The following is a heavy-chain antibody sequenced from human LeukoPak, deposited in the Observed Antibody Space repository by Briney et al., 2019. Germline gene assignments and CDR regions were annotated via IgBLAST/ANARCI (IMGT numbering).Heavy chain of an antibody. CDR1: ESPFGTYA. J-gene: IGHJ6*02. V-gene: IGHV3-30-3*01. CDR2: ISYDGSNK. D-gene: IGHD5-18*01. CDR3: ARVGTAMVNRYYGMDV. Sequence: GGPLEPSCEPLESPFGTYAITWFGQPQGKGLKGVEVISYDGSNKYYADSVKGRFTISRDNSKNTLYLQMNSLRAEDTAVYYCARVGTAMVNRYYGMDVWGQGTTVTVSS.